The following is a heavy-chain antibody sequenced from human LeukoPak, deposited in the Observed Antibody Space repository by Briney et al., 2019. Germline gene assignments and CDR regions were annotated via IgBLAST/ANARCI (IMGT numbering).Heavy chain of an antibody. CDR2: INPDSGGT. CDR3: ARLNIPMGTFDY. V-gene: IGHV1-2*02. CDR1: GYTFTPYY. J-gene: IGHJ4*02. D-gene: IGHD2-2*02. Sequence: APVRVSCTPSGYTFTPYYMHWVREAPGHGLGWMGWINPDSGGTNYAQKFQGRVTMTRDTSVSTAYMELSRLASDDTAVYFCARLNIPMGTFDYWGQGTLVTVSS.